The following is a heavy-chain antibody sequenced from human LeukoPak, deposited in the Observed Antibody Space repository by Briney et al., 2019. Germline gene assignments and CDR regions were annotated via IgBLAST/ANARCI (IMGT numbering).Heavy chain of an antibody. CDR2: ISYDGSNK. CDR3: AKSPYSSGWYSYFDY. Sequence: GGSLRLSCAASGFTFSSYGMHWVRQAPGKGLEWVAVISYDGSNKYYADSVKGRFTISRDNSKNTLYLQMNSLRAEDTAVYYCAKSPYSSGWYSYFDYWGQGTLVTVSS. V-gene: IGHV3-30*18. J-gene: IGHJ4*02. D-gene: IGHD6-19*01. CDR1: GFTFSSYG.